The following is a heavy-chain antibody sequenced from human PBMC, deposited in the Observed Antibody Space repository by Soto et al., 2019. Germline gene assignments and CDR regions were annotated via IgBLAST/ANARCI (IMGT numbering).Heavy chain of an antibody. J-gene: IGHJ6*02. CDR3: ARAGIAALSGLSPPYYYYGMDV. CDR2: IYYSGST. CDR1: GGSISSSSFH. Sequence: SETLSLTCTVSGGSISSSSFHWGWIRQPPGKGLEWIGSIYYSGSTYYSPSLKSRVTISVDTSKNQFSLKLSSVTAADTAVYYCARAGIAALSGLSPPYYYYGMDVWGQGTTVS. V-gene: IGHV4-39*07. D-gene: IGHD6-6*01.